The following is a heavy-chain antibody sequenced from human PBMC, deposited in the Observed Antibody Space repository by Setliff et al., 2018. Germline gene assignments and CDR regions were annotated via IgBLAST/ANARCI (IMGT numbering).Heavy chain of an antibody. CDR1: GYTFLNYD. D-gene: IGHD3-10*01. V-gene: IGHV1-3*01. CDR2: MNAGNGNT. CDR3: ARGRAHYYFSGSFMDY. Sequence: ASVKVSCKASGYTFLNYDIHWVRQAPGQGLEWMGWMNAGNGNTEYSQKFRGRVTLSRDTSANIAYMELRSLTSEDTAVYYCARGRAHYYFSGSFMDYWGQGTLVTVSS. J-gene: IGHJ4*02.